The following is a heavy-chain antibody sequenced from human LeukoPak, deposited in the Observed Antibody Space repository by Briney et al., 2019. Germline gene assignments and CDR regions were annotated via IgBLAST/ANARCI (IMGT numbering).Heavy chain of an antibody. Sequence: GGSLRLSCAASGFTFSSYGMHWVRQAPGKGLEWVAFIRYDGSNKYYADSVKGRFTISRDNSKNTLYLQMNSLRAEDTAVYYCAKDRIAAADDAFDIWGQGTMVTVSS. CDR1: GFTFSSYG. J-gene: IGHJ3*02. CDR2: IRYDGSNK. D-gene: IGHD6-13*01. V-gene: IGHV3-30*02. CDR3: AKDRIAAADDAFDI.